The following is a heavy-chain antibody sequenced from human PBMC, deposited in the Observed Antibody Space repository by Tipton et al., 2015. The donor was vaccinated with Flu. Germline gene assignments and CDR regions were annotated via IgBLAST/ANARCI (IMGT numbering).Heavy chain of an antibody. Sequence: SLRLSCVASGFPFDEYAIHWVRQVPGKGLEWVSGINWRADAVGYADSVKGRFTISRDNAKTSLYLQMNSLRIEDTAFYYCAKDPTHFNWGQGYFDVWGRGTLVTVSS. CDR2: INWRADAV. CDR1: GFPFDEYA. CDR3: AKDPTHFNWGQGYFDV. J-gene: IGHJ2*01. V-gene: IGHV3-9*01. D-gene: IGHD7-27*01.